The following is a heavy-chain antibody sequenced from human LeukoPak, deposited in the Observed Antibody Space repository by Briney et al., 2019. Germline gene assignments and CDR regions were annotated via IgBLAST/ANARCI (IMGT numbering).Heavy chain of an antibody. Sequence: PSETLSLTCTVTGGSISNYYWIWIPQPPGKGLEWIGYIYYSGSTNYNPSLKSRVTISVETSKNQFSQKLRSVTAADTAVYCCARGLDRAAAGPYYFDFWGRGTLLTVSS. V-gene: IGHV4-59*01. D-gene: IGHD6-13*01. CDR3: ARGLDRAAAGPYYFDF. CDR1: GGSISNYY. J-gene: IGHJ4*02. CDR2: IYYSGST.